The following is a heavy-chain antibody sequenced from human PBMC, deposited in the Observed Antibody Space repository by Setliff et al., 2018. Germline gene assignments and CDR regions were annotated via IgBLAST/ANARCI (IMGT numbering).Heavy chain of an antibody. CDR3: ARGQTVGPNSGKDY. CDR2: VNAGNGNT. Sequence: ASVKVSCKTSGYTFTNFAMHWVRQAPGQRFEWMGWVNAGNGNTKYSEKFQGRVTFTSDTSANTAFMELSSLRSEDSSMYYCARGQTVGPNSGKDYWGQGTLVTVSS. CDR1: GYTFTNFA. D-gene: IGHD1-26*01. J-gene: IGHJ4*02. V-gene: IGHV1-3*01.